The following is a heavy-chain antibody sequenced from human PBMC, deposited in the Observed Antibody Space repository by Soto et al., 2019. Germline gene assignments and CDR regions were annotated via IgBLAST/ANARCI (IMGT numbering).Heavy chain of an antibody. V-gene: IGHV4-61*01. CDR3: ARDLRLGYSGYDGY. J-gene: IGHJ4*02. CDR1: GGSVSSGSYY. D-gene: IGHD5-12*01. Sequence: SETLSLTCTVSGGSVSSGSYYWSWIRQPPGKGLEWIGYIYYSGSTNYNPSLKSRVTISVDTSKNQFSLKLSSVTAADTAVYYCARDLRLGYSGYDGYWGQGTLVTVSS. CDR2: IYYSGST.